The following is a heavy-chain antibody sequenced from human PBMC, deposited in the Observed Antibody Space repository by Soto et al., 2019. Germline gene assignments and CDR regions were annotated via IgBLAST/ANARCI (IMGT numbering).Heavy chain of an antibody. Sequence: QGQLVQSGAEVKKTGSSVKVSCKTSGGTFSTLGISWVRQAPGQGLEWMGGIIPFFGTAEYSQKFEDRITITADESTNTGYMDLRSLTSEDTAIYYCARTAPMDAGDKYYYDFWGQGALVTVSS. CDR3: ARTAPMDAGDKYYYDF. J-gene: IGHJ4*02. D-gene: IGHD3-16*01. CDR1: GGTFSTLG. CDR2: IIPFFGTA. V-gene: IGHV1-69*01.